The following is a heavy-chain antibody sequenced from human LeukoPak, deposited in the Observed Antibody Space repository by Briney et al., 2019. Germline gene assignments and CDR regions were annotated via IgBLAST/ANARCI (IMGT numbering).Heavy chain of an antibody. CDR1: GFTFRNYA. Sequence: PGGSLRLSCAASGFTFRNYAMNWVRQAPGKGLEWVSGMSGSGTSTYHADSVKGRFAISRDNSKNTLHLQMNSLRAEDTAIYYCAKSYSAEYYSYYMDVWGKGTTVTVFS. J-gene: IGHJ6*03. CDR2: MSGSGTST. CDR3: AKSYSAEYYSYYMDV. V-gene: IGHV3-23*01. D-gene: IGHD2-15*01.